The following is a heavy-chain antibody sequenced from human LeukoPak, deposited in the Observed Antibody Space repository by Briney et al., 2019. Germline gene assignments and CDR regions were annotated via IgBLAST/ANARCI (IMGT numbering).Heavy chain of an antibody. J-gene: IGHJ4*02. CDR2: FDPEDGET. D-gene: IGHD6-13*01. CDR1: GYTLTELS. V-gene: IGHV1-24*01. CDR3: ARAYGSSAAGDY. Sequence: ASVKVSCKVSGYTLTELSMHWVRQAPGKGLEWMGGFDPEDGETIYAQKFQGRVTITADESTSTAYMELSSLRSEDTAVYYCARAYGSSAAGDYWGQGTLVTVSS.